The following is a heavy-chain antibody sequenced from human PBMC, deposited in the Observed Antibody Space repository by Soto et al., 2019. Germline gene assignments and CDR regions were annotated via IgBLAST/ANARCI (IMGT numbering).Heavy chain of an antibody. Sequence: QITLKESGPTLVKPTQTLTLTCTFSGFSLSTSGVGVGWIRQPPGKALEWLALIYWDDDKRYSPSLKSRLTITQATSKNQVVLTMTDMDPVDTATYYCAHRALVGATGGFGYWGQGTLVTVSS. V-gene: IGHV2-5*02. CDR2: IYWDDDK. CDR1: GFSLSTSGVG. CDR3: AHRALVGATGGFGY. J-gene: IGHJ4*02. D-gene: IGHD1-26*01.